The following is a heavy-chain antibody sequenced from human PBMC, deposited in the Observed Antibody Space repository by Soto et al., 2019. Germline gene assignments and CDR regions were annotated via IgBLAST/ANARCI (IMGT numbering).Heavy chain of an antibody. J-gene: IGHJ4*02. CDR2: IWYDGSNK. CDR1: GFTFSSYG. V-gene: IGHV3-33*01. CDR3: ARVDAADTGIDY. Sequence: QVQLVESGGGVVQPGRSLRLSCAASGFTFSSYGMHWVRQAPGKGLEWVAVIWYDGSNKYYADSVKGRFTTSRDNSKNPLYLQMNSLRAEDTAVYYCARVDAADTGIDYWGQGTLVTVSS. D-gene: IGHD5-18*01.